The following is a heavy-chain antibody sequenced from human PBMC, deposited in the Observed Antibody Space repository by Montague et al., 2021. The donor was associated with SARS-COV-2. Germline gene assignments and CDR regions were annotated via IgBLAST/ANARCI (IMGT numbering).Heavy chain of an antibody. CDR2: IKQSGST. V-gene: IGHV4-34*01. D-gene: IGHD3-22*01. CDR1: GGSFGDDH. J-gene: IGHJ4*02. CDR3: ARGHLSVSMIVVVFTSAFYYFDY. Sequence: SETLSLTCGVYGGSFGDDHWSWIRQPPGKGLEWIGDIKQSGSTXXXPSXXXRVTISVDTSKNQFSLKLTSVTAADTAVYFCARGHLSVSMIVVVFTSAFYYFDYWGQGAQVTVSS.